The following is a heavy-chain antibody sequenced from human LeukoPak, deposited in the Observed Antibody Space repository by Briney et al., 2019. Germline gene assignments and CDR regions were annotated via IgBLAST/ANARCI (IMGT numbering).Heavy chain of an antibody. CDR3: ARARPGTAAKYFQH. J-gene: IGHJ1*01. V-gene: IGHV4-34*01. CDR1: GGSFSGYY. CDR2: INHSGST. Sequence: PSETLSLTCAVYGGSFSGYYWSWIRQPPGKGLKWIGEINHSGSTNYNPSLKSRVTISVDTSKHQFSLKLGSVTAADTAVYYCARARPGTAAKYFQHWGQGTLVTVS. D-gene: IGHD1-14*01.